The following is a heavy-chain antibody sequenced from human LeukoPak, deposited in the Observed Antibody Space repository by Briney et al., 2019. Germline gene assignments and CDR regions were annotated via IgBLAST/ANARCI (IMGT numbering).Heavy chain of an antibody. J-gene: IGHJ4*02. V-gene: IGHV3-23*01. Sequence: GGPLRLSCAASGFTFSSYAMNWVRQAPGKGLEWVSTISGSGDSTYYADSVKGRFTVSRDNSKNTLYLQMNSLRAEDTAVYYCARDRGYSCGYWGQGTLVTASS. CDR3: ARDRGYSCGY. CDR2: ISGSGDST. CDR1: GFTFSSYA. D-gene: IGHD5-18*01.